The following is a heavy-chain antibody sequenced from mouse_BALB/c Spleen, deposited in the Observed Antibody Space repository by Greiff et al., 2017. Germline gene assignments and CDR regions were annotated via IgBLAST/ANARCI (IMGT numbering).Heavy chain of an antibody. V-gene: IGHV1-80*01. CDR3: ARRTPATAFDY. J-gene: IGHJ2*01. Sequence: LVESGAELVRPGSSVKISCKASGYAFSSYWMNWVKQRPGQGLEWIGQIYPGDGDTNYNGKFKGKATLTADKSSSTAYMQLSSLTSEDSAVYFCARRTPATAFDYWGQGTTLTVSS. CDR1: GYAFSSYW. D-gene: IGHD1-2*01. CDR2: IYPGDGDT.